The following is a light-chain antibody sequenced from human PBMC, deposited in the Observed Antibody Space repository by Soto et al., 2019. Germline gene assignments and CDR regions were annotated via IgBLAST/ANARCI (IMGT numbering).Light chain of an antibody. V-gene: IGLV2-14*01. CDR3: SSFTSSTTYV. J-gene: IGLJ1*01. CDR2: NVN. CDR1: SSDVGNYNY. Sequence: QSVLTQSASVSGSPGQSITISYPGTSSDVGNYNYVSWYQQHPGEVPKLIIFNVNNRPSGVSNRFSGSKSGNTASLTISGLQAEDEADYYCSSFTSSTTYVFGTGTKVTVL.